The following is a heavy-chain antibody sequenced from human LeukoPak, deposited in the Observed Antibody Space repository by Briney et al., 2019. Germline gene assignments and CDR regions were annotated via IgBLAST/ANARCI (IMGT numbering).Heavy chain of an antibody. V-gene: IGHV4-34*01. D-gene: IGHD2-2*01. Sequence: SETLSLTCAVYGGSFSGYYWSWIRQPPGKGLEWIGEINHSGSTNYNPSLKSRVTISVDTSKNQFSLKLSSVTAADTAVHYCAREYCSSTSCYSGWFDPWGQGTLVTVSS. CDR3: AREYCSSTSCYSGWFDP. CDR2: INHSGST. J-gene: IGHJ5*02. CDR1: GGSFSGYY.